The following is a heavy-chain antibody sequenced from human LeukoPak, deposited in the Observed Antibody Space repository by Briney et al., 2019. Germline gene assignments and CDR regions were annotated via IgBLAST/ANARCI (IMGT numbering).Heavy chain of an antibody. CDR2: VASDGST. D-gene: IGHD5-12*01. J-gene: IGHJ4*02. Sequence: PGGSLRLSCAASGITVSSNYMSWVRQAQGKGLEWVSVVASDGSTKYADSVKGRFAISRDNSKNTLYLQMNSLRAEDTGVYYCAKATVGGYEDWGQGTLVTVSS. V-gene: IGHV3-53*01. CDR3: AKATVGGYED. CDR1: GITVSSNY.